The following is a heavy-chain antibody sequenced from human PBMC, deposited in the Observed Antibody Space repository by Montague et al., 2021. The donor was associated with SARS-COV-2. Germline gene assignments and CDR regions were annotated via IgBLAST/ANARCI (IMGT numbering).Heavy chain of an antibody. CDR1: SGSIISSGYY. CDR2: IYYSGTT. Sequence: SETLSLTCSVSSGSIISSGYYWVWIRQPPGKELEWIGNIYYSGTTYYXXXLKSRGTISVDTSKNHLSLRLSPVTAADTAVYFCARGMIRGVTTPFDYWGKGGEVTVSS. V-gene: IGHV4-39*02. D-gene: IGHD3-10*01. CDR3: ARGMIRGVTTPFDY. J-gene: IGHJ4*02.